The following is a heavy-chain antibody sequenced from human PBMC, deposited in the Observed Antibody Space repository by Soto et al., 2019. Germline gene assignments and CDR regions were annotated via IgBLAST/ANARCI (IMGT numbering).Heavy chain of an antibody. V-gene: IGHV3-7*05. J-gene: IGHJ4*02. CDR2: IEKDGSEK. CDR3: ARVVGATNY. Sequence: PGGSLRLSCAASGFTFSNYWMILVRQAPGKGLEWVANIEKDGSEKYYVDSVKGRFTISRDNAKNSLYLQMNSLRAEDTAVYYCARVVGATNYWGQGTLVTVSS. D-gene: IGHD1-26*01. CDR1: GFTFSNYW.